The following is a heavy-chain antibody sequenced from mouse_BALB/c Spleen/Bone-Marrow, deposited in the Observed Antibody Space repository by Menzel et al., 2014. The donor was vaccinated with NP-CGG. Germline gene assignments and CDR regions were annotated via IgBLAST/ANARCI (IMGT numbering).Heavy chain of an antibody. Sequence: QVQLQQSGAELARPGASVKMSCKASGYIFTDYWMHWVKQRPGQGLEWIGYINPTTAYTEYNQKFKDKATLTADKSSSTAYMQLSSLTSEDPAVYYCARIYDGYYGGFFDYWGQGTTLTVSS. CDR1: GYIFTDYW. CDR2: INPTTAYT. V-gene: IGHV1-4*01. J-gene: IGHJ2*01. CDR3: ARIYDGYYGGFFDY. D-gene: IGHD2-3*01.